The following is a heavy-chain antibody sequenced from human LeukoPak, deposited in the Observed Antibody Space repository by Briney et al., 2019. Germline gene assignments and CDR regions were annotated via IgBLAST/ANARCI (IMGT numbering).Heavy chain of an antibody. CDR3: ARGYGNYYDSSGPFDY. J-gene: IGHJ4*02. CDR1: GGSISSSSYY. CDR2: IYYSGST. V-gene: IGHV4-39*01. D-gene: IGHD3-22*01. Sequence: PSETLSLTCTVSGGSISSSSYYWGWIRQPPGKGLEWIGSIYYSGSTYYNPSLKSRVTTSVDTSKNQFSLKLSSVTAADTAVYYCARGYGNYYDSSGPFDYWGQGTLVTVSS.